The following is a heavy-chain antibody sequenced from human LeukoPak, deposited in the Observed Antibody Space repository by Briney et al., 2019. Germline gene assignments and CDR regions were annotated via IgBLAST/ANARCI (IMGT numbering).Heavy chain of an antibody. CDR1: GYTFTSYG. D-gene: IGHD3-22*01. CDR3: ARDVLDYYDRSDYVT. V-gene: IGHV1-18*01. J-gene: IGHJ4*02. Sequence: ASVKVSCKASGYTFTSYGISWVRQAPGQGLEWMGWISAYNGNTNYAQKLQGRVTIIADKSTSTAYMELSSLKSEDTAVYYCARDVLDYYDRSDYVTWGQGTLVTVSS. CDR2: ISAYNGNT.